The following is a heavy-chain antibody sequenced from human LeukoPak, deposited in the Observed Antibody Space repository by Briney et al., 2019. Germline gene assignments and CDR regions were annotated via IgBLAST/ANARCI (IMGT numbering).Heavy chain of an antibody. Sequence: GGSLRLSCAASGFTFSNEMNWVRRAPGKGLGWVSCISSSGTPIHYTDSVKGRFTISRDNAKNSLFLQMNSLRAEDTAVYYCAREKTACGGDCYDSWGQGTLVTVSS. CDR3: AREKTACGGDCYDS. D-gene: IGHD2-21*01. CDR1: GFTFSNE. V-gene: IGHV3-48*03. J-gene: IGHJ4*02. CDR2: ISSSGTPI.